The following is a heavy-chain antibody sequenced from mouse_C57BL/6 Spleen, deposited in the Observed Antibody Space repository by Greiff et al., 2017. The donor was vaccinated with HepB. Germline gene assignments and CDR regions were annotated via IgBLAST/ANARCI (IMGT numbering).Heavy chain of an antibody. V-gene: IGHV7-3*01. CDR3: ARSPANWDGGYAMDY. D-gene: IGHD4-1*01. J-gene: IGHJ4*01. Sequence: EVKLMESGGGLVQPGGSLSLSCAASGFTFTDYYMSWVRQPPGKALEWLGFIRNKANGYTTEYSASVKGRFTISRDNSQSILYLQMNALRAEDSATYYCARSPANWDGGYAMDYWGQGTSVTVSS. CDR1: GFTFTDYY. CDR2: IRNKANGYTT.